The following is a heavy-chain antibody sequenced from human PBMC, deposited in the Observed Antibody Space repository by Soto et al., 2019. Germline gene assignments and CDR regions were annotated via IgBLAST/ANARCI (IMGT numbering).Heavy chain of an antibody. V-gene: IGHV4-34*01. CDR3: ASVTTVTTGDPGQTNMDV. D-gene: IGHD4-17*01. CDR1: GGSFSGYY. CDR2: INHSGST. Sequence: SETLSLTCAVYGGSFSGYYWSWIRQPPGKGLEWIGEINHSGSTNYNPSLKSRVTISVDTSKNQFSLKLSSVTAADTAVYYCASVTTVTTGDPGQTNMDVWGKGTTVTVSS. J-gene: IGHJ6*03.